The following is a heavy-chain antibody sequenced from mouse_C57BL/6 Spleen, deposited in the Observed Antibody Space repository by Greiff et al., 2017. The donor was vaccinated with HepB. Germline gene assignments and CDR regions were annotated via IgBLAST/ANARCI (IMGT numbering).Heavy chain of an antibody. V-gene: IGHV1-64*01. D-gene: IGHD2-4*01. CDR2: IHPNSGST. CDR3: ARRRIYYDYIYAMDY. Sequence: QVQLQQPGAELVKPGASVKLSCKASGYTFTSYWMHWVKQRPGQGLEWIGMIHPNSGSTNYNEKFKSKATLTVDKSSSTAYMQLSSLTSEDSAVYYCARRRIYYDYIYAMDYWGQGTSDTVSS. CDR1: GYTFTSYW. J-gene: IGHJ4*01.